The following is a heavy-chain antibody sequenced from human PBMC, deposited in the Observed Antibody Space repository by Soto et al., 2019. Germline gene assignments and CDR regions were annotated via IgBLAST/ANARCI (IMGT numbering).Heavy chain of an antibody. D-gene: IGHD2-8*01. Sequence: QVQLVESGGGVVQPGRSLRLSCAASGFTFSNYGMHWVRQAPGKGLEWLAVILNDGGDQNYGDSVKGRFTISRDNSKKTLYLQINSLRVEDTAVYYCARDDDRPDNGLDMWGQGTRVTVSS. V-gene: IGHV3-30*19. CDR3: ARDDDRPDNGLDM. J-gene: IGHJ3*02. CDR1: GFTFSNYG. CDR2: ILNDGGDQ.